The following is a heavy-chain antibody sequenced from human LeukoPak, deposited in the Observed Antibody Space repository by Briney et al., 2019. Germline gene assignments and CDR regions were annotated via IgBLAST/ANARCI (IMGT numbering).Heavy chain of an antibody. CDR2: IFYSGST. J-gene: IGHJ3*02. CDR3: ARGAGSGSSGFDI. CDR1: GGSINSYY. Sequence: PSETLSPTCTVSGGSINSYYWSWIRQSPGKGLEWIGYIFYSGSTNYNPSLKSRVTISVDTSKNQFSLRLSSVTAADTAVYYCARGAGSGSSGFDIWGQGTMVTVSS. D-gene: IGHD3-10*01. V-gene: IGHV4-59*01.